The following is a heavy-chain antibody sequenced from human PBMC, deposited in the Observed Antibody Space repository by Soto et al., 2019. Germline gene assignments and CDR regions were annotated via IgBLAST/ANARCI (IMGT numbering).Heavy chain of an antibody. CDR1: GFTFSSYG. CDR2: FIGIDNST. V-gene: IGHV3-23*01. CDR3: AKANLRSLLRFLEWLLSNYYYGMDV. Sequence: PGGSLRLSCAASGFTFSSYGMSWVRQAPGMGLDWVSSFIGIDNSTYYADSMKGRFTISGDNSKNTVYLQMNSLRGEDTAVYYCAKANLRSLLRFLEWLLSNYYYGMDVWGQGTTVTVSS. D-gene: IGHD3-3*01. J-gene: IGHJ6*02.